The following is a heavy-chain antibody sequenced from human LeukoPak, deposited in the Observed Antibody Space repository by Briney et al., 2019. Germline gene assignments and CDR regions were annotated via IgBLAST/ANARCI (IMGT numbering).Heavy chain of an antibody. Sequence: SGTLSLTCTVSGGSISSYYWSWIRQPAGKGLEWIGRIYTSGSTNYNPSLKSRVTMSVDTSKNQFSLKLSSVTAADTAVYYCARESLLWFGELLWAFDYWGQGTLVTVSS. CDR1: GGSISSYY. J-gene: IGHJ4*02. CDR3: ARESLLWFGELLWAFDY. CDR2: IYTSGST. V-gene: IGHV4-4*07. D-gene: IGHD3-10*01.